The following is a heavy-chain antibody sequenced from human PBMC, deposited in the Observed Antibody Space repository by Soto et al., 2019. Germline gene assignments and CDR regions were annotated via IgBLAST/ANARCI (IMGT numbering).Heavy chain of an antibody. D-gene: IGHD6-19*01. CDR1: GFMFDEYG. Sequence: PGGSLRLSCRASGFMFDEYGMSWVRQAPGKGLEWLGFIRRNSYGGTTEYAASVKGRFTISRDDSKSIAYLQMNSLKTEDTAVYYCTRVVPPTYSSGWYDPAEHDAFDIWGQGTMVTVSS. CDR2: IRRNSYGGTT. V-gene: IGHV3-49*04. J-gene: IGHJ3*02. CDR3: TRVVPPTYSSGWYDPAEHDAFDI.